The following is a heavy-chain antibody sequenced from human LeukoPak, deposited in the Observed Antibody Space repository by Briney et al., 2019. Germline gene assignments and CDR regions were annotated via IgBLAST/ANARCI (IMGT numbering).Heavy chain of an antibody. V-gene: IGHV3-66*01. CDR3: GRVDIVVVPAAMGLGT. CDR1: GFIFSNNY. Sequence: GGSLRLSCAASGFIFSNNYMSWARQAPGKGLEWVSIISTRGPTSYSDSVKGRFTISRDNSPNTSYLQMNSPRAEDTAVDYCGRVDIVVVPAAMGLGTWGQGTLVTVSS. J-gene: IGHJ5*02. CDR2: ISTRGPT. D-gene: IGHD2-2*01.